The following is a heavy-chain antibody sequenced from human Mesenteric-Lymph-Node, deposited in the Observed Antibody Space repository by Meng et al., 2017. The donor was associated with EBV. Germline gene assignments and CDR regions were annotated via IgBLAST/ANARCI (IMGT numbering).Heavy chain of an antibody. CDR2: MSSSGSTL. CDR3: ARQMPSSYYFDF. J-gene: IGHJ4*02. CDR1: GFSFSDSY. D-gene: IGHD2-2*01. V-gene: IGHV3-11*01. Sequence: VHVVGSGGGLVKPGGSLRLSCATAGFSFSDSYMIWIRQAPGKGLEWVSYMSSSGSTLYYADSVRGRFTISRDNPNNSLFLQMNSLRAEDTAVYYCARQMPSSYYFDFWGQGTLVTVSS.